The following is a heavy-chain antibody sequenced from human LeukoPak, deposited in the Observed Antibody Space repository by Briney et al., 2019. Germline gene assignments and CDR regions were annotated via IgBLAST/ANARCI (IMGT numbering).Heavy chain of an antibody. Sequence: SVKVSCKASGGTFSSYAISWVRQAPGQGLEWMGRIIPIFGPANYAQKFQGRVTITTDESTSTAYMDLSSLRSEDTAVYYCARDQGGAAHFGSRGQGPLVTVSS. CDR1: GGTFSSYA. CDR2: IIPIFGPA. CDR3: ARDQGGAAHFGS. V-gene: IGHV1-69*05. D-gene: IGHD3-16*01. J-gene: IGHJ4*02.